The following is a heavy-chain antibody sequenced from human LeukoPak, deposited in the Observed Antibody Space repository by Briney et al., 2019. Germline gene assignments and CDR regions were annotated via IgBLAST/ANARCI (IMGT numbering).Heavy chain of an antibody. D-gene: IGHD5-18*01. CDR1: GGSISSSSYY. J-gene: IGHJ4*02. V-gene: IGHV4-39*07. CDR3: ARDSRRGYSYGFFDY. CDR2: IYYSGST. Sequence: SETLSLTCTVSGGSISSSSYYWGWIRQPPGKGLEWIGSIYYSGSTYYNPSLKSRVTISVDTSKNQFSLKLSSVTAADTAVYYCARDSRRGYSYGFFDYWGQGTLVTVSS.